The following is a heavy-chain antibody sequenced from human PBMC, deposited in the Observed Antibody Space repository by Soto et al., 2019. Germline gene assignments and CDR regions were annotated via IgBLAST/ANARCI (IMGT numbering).Heavy chain of an antibody. J-gene: IGHJ4*02. V-gene: IGHV4-38-2*02. CDR1: GYSVTSGSY. CDR2: VYLSGHT. D-gene: IGHD2-2*01. Sequence: SETLSLTCTVSGYSVTSGSYLVVFRHPPEKVLEWIGSVYLSGHTYHNPSLMSRVTISIDTSKNQFSLELTSVTAADTAVYYCARGDYQYSIDYWGQGTLVTVSS. CDR3: ARGDYQYSIDY.